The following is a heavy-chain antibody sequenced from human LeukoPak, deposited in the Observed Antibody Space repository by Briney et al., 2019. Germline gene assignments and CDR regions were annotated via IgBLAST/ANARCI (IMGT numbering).Heavy chain of an antibody. Sequence: SETLSLTCTVSGGSISSGGYYWSWIRQPPGKGLEWIGYIYHSGSTYYNPSLKSRVTISVDRSKNQFSLKLSSVTAADTAVYYCARAMKGPAGYSSSYWGQGTLVTVSS. J-gene: IGHJ4*02. CDR3: ARAMKGPAGYSSSY. CDR1: GGSISSGGYY. CDR2: IYHSGST. D-gene: IGHD6-19*01. V-gene: IGHV4-30-2*01.